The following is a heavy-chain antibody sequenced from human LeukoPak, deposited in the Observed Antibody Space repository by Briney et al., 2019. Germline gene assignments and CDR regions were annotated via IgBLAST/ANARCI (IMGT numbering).Heavy chain of an antibody. Sequence: GGSLRLSCGASGITFSNYWMTWVRQAPGKGLEWVANIRQDGSEKYYVDSVKGRFTISRDNAKNSLYLQMSSLRAEDTAVYYCARGGSSGYYSQSKFDYWGQGTLVTVSS. V-gene: IGHV3-7*01. CDR2: IRQDGSEK. CDR3: ARGGSSGYYSQSKFDY. CDR1: GITFSNYW. J-gene: IGHJ4*02. D-gene: IGHD3-22*01.